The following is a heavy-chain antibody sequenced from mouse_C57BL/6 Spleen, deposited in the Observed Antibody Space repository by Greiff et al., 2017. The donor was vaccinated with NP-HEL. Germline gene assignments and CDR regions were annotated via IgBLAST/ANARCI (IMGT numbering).Heavy chain of an antibody. CDR3: ARKGNYDYDDWYFDV. CDR1: EYEFPSHD. CDR2: INSDGGST. Sequence: EVQLVESGGGLVQPGESLKLSCESNEYEFPSHDMSWVRKTPEKRLELVAAINSDGGSTYYPDTMERRFIISRDNTKKTLYLQMSSLRSEDTALYDCARKGNYDYDDWYFDVWGTGTTVTVSS. D-gene: IGHD2-4*01. V-gene: IGHV5-2*01. J-gene: IGHJ1*03.